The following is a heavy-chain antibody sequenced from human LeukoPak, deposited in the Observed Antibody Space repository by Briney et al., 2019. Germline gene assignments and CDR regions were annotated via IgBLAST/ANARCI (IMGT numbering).Heavy chain of an antibody. CDR2: ISSSSSYT. CDR3: ARGYSGYDFDY. V-gene: IGHV3-11*06. J-gene: IGHJ4*02. Sequence: PGGSLRVSCAASGFTFSDYYMSGIRQAPGKGLEWVSYISSSSSYTNYADSVKGRFTISRDNAKNSLYLQMNSLRAEDTAVYYCARGYSGYDFDYWGQGTLVTVSS. D-gene: IGHD5-12*01. CDR1: GFTFSDYY.